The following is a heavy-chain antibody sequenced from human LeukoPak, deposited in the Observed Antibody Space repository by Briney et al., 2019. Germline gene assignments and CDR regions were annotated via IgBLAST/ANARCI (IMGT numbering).Heavy chain of an antibody. CDR1: GYTFSNYD. CDR3: VRRLRITMIRGVINWFDP. CDR2: MNPNSGNT. Sequence: ASVKVSCKASGYTFSNYDINWVRQATGQGLEWMGWMNPNSGNTGYAQKLQGRVTMTGNTSISTAYMELSSLRSEDTAVYYCVRRLRITMIRGVINWFDPWGQGTLVTVSS. V-gene: IGHV1-8*01. D-gene: IGHD3-10*01. J-gene: IGHJ5*02.